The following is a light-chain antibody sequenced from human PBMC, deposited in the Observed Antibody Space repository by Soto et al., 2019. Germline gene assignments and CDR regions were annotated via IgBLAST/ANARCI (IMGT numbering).Light chain of an antibody. Sequence: QSVLTQPRPVSGSPGQSVAISCTGTSTDVGGYNYVSWYQQHPGKAPKVMIYDVSKRPSGVPDRFSGSKSGNTASLTISGLQAEDEADYYCCSYGGYYNYVFGTGTKVTVL. CDR3: CSYGGYYNYV. CDR1: STDVGGYNY. J-gene: IGLJ1*01. V-gene: IGLV2-11*01. CDR2: DVS.